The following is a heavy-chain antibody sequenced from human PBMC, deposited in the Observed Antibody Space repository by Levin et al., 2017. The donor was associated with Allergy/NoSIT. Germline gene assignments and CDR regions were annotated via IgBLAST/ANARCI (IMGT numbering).Heavy chain of an antibody. CDR2: IYYTGST. CDR1: GGSISRNSYY. V-gene: IGHV4-39*01. Sequence: SETLSLTCTVSGGSISRNSYYWGWTRQPPGKGLEWIGSIYYTGSTYYNPSLKSRLTISADTSKNQFSLKLSSVTAADTAVYYCARQGDSWVGYFDYWGQGTLVPVSS. D-gene: IGHD2-15*01. J-gene: IGHJ4*02. CDR3: ARQGDSWVGYFDY.